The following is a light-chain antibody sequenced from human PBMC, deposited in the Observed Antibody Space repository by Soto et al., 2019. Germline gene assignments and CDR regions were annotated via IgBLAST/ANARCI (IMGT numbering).Light chain of an antibody. CDR2: AAS. Sequence: PGEGATLSCLASQSVTSNYLAWYQQKPGQAPRLLIYAASSRATGIPTRFSASGSGTDFTLTISRLEPEDSAVYYCQQYGGSPLTFGGGTKVDNK. CDR3: QQYGGSPLT. J-gene: IGKJ4*01. CDR1: QSVTSNY. V-gene: IGKV3-20*01.